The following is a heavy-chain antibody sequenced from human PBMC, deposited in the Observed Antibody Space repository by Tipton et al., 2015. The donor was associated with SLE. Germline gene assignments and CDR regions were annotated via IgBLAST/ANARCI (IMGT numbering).Heavy chain of an antibody. D-gene: IGHD3-10*01. CDR2: IHSSGST. CDR3: ARGSPAYYGSGVSYGTDV. J-gene: IGHJ6*02. Sequence: GLVKPSETLSLTCSVSGGSFSGPTYYWGWIRQPPGKGLEWIGYIHSSGSTNYNSSLESRVTISIDTSRNRFSLRLTSVTAADTAVYYCARGSPAYYGSGVSYGTDVWGQGTTVTVSS. CDR1: GGSFSGPTYY. V-gene: IGHV4-61*05.